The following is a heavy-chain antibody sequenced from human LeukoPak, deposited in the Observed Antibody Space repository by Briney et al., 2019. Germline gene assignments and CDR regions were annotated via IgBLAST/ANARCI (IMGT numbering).Heavy chain of an antibody. CDR3: AGSDYDFWSGYLGI. D-gene: IGHD3-3*01. J-gene: IGHJ3*02. CDR2: INPNSGGT. CDR1: GYTFTGYY. Sequence: GASVKVSCTASGYTFTGYYMHWVRQAPGQGLEWMGWINPNSGGTNYAQKFQGRVTMTRDTSISTAYMELSRLRSDDTAVYYCAGSDYDFWSGYLGIWGQGTMVTVSS. V-gene: IGHV1-2*02.